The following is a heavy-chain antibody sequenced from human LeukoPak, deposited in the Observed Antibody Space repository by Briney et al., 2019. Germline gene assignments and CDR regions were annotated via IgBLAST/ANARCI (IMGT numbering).Heavy chain of an antibody. V-gene: IGHV5-51*01. CDR3: ARALGGCTSTSCYVAFHY. D-gene: IGHD2-2*01. J-gene: IGHJ4*02. CDR1: GYSFTSYW. Sequence: GESLKISCQGSGYSFTSYWIGWVRQMPGKGLEWMGIIYPGDSDTRYSPSFQGQVTISADKSISTACLQWSSLKASDTAMYYCARALGGCTSTSCYVAFHYWGQGTLITVSS. CDR2: IYPGDSDT.